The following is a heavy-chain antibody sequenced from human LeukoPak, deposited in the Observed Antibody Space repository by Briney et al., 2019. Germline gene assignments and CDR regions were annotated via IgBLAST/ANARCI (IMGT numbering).Heavy chain of an antibody. Sequence: GGSLRLSCAASGFTFSSYSMNWVRQAPGKGLEWVAVISYDGSNKYYADSVKGRFTISRDNSKNTLYLQMNSLRAEDTAVYYCARDRYGPFDYWGQGTLVTVSS. V-gene: IGHV3-30*03. CDR3: ARDRYGPFDY. CDR2: ISYDGSNK. D-gene: IGHD4-17*01. J-gene: IGHJ4*02. CDR1: GFTFSSYS.